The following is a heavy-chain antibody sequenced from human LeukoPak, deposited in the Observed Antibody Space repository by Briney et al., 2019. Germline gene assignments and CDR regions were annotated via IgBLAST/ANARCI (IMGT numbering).Heavy chain of an antibody. V-gene: IGHV3-30*02. Sequence: GGSLRLSCAASGFTFSSYGMHWVRQAPGKGLEWVAFIRYDGSNKYYADSVKGRFTISRDNSKNTLYLQMNSLRAEDTAVYYCARGSRRWGLGPQYNWFDPWGQGTLVTVSS. D-gene: IGHD7-27*01. J-gene: IGHJ5*02. CDR2: IRYDGSNK. CDR3: ARGSRRWGLGPQYNWFDP. CDR1: GFTFSSYG.